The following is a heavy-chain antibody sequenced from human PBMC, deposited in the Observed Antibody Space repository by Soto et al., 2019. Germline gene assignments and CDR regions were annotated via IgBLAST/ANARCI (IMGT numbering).Heavy chain of an antibody. J-gene: IGHJ2*01. CDR2: ISSSSSTI. V-gene: IGHV3-48*02. CDR1: GFTFSSYS. Sequence: ESGGGLVQPGGSLRLSCAASGFTFSSYSMNWVRQAPGKGLEWVSYISSSSSTIYYADSVKGRFTISRDNAKNSLYLQMNSLRDEDTAVYYCARDEISSSSRVWYFDLWGRGTLVTVSS. CDR3: ARDEISSSSRVWYFDL. D-gene: IGHD6-6*01.